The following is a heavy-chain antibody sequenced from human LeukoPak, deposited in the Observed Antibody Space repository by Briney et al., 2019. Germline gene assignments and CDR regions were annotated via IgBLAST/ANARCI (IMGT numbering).Heavy chain of an antibody. CDR3: ARGGSYYSFDY. J-gene: IGHJ4*02. V-gene: IGHV3-48*03. D-gene: IGHD1-26*01. CDR2: ISSSGRTI. CDR1: GFTFSNYE. Sequence: GGSLRLSCAASGFTFSNYEMNWVRQAPGKGLEWIAYISSSGRTIYYADSVKGRFTISRDNAKNSLCLQMNTLRVEDTAVYNCARGGSYYSFDYWGQGTLVTVSS.